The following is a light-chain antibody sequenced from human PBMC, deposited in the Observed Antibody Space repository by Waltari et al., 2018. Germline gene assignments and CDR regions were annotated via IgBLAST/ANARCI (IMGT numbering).Light chain of an antibody. J-gene: IGKJ4*01. CDR1: QGISTE. V-gene: IGKV1-6*01. CDR3: LQDYNYPLT. Sequence: AIQMTQSPSSLSAYVGYRVTITCRASQGISTELGWYQQIPGTAPKLLIYASTLEFGVPSRFSGSGSGTDFSLTIDGLQPEDFATYYCLQDYNYPLTFGGGTKVEIK. CDR2: AS.